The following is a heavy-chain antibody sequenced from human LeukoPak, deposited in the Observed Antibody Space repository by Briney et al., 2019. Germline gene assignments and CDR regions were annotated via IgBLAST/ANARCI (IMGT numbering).Heavy chain of an antibody. CDR3: ARSSRTGGFDY. D-gene: IGHD7-27*01. Sequence: SETLSLTCTVSSGSISSSSYYWGWIRQPPGKGLEWIGSIYYSGSTYYNPSLKSRVTISVDTSKNQFSLKLSSVTASDTAVYYCARSSRTGGFDYWGRGTLVTVSS. CDR1: SGSISSSSYY. J-gene: IGHJ4*02. V-gene: IGHV4-39*01. CDR2: IYYSGST.